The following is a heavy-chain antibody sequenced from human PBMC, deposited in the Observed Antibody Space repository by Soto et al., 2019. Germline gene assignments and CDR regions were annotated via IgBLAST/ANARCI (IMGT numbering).Heavy chain of an antibody. CDR1: GFTFSSYA. J-gene: IGHJ6*02. V-gene: IGHV3-23*01. CDR3: ANDPITIFGVVIMDGMDV. CDR2: ISGSGGST. D-gene: IGHD3-3*01. Sequence: SLRLSCAASGFTFSSYAMSWVRQAPGKGLEWVSAISGSGGSTYYADSVKGRFTISRDNSKNTLYLQMNSLRAEDTAVYYCANDPITIFGVVIMDGMDVWGQGTTVTVSS.